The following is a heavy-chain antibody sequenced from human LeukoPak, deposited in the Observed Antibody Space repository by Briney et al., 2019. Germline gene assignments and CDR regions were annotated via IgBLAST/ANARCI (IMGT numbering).Heavy chain of an antibody. Sequence: EWVSAISIRSSTYYADSVKGRFTISRDNAKNSLYLQMNSLRAEDTAVYYCAKDSSGWSRDYWGQGTLVTVSS. CDR2: ISIRSST. V-gene: IGHV3-69-1*02. D-gene: IGHD6-19*01. CDR3: AKDSSGWSRDY. J-gene: IGHJ4*02.